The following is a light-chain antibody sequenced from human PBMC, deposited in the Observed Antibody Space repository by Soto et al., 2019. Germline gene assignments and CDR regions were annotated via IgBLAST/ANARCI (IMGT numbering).Light chain of an antibody. V-gene: IGKV1-39*01. J-gene: IGKJ2*01. CDR1: QYINNY. Sequence: DIQMTQSPSSLSTSVGDRVTITCRANQYINNYLNWYQQKPGKAPKLLIFAAYNLQSGVPSRFSGSGSGTDFTLTISSLQPEDFATYYCQQRYSTPPYTFGQGTKLDMK. CDR2: AAY. CDR3: QQRYSTPPYT.